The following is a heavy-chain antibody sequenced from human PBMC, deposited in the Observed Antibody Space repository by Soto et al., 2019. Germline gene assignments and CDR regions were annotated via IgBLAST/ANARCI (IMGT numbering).Heavy chain of an antibody. D-gene: IGHD5-18*01. V-gene: IGHV3-9*01. CDR2: ISWNSGSI. CDR3: AKAAGEQLWFYFDY. Sequence: EVQLVESGGGLVQPGGSLRLSCAASGFTFDDYAMHWVRQAPGKGLEWVSGISWNSGSIGYADSVKGRFTISRDNAKNSLYLQMNSLRAEDTALYYCAKAAGEQLWFYFDYWGQGTLVTVSS. J-gene: IGHJ4*02. CDR1: GFTFDDYA.